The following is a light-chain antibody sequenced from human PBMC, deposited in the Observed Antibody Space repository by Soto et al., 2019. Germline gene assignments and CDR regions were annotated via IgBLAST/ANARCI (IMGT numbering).Light chain of an antibody. CDR1: SSDVVGYNY. CDR2: DVS. CDR3: SSYTSSSTPLYV. J-gene: IGLJ1*01. V-gene: IGLV2-14*01. Sequence: QSVLTQPASVSGSPGQPITISCTGTSSDVVGYNYVSWYQQHPGKAPKLMIYDVSNRPSGVSNRFSGSKSGNTASLTISGLQAEDEADYYCSSYTSSSTPLYVFGTGTKVTVL.